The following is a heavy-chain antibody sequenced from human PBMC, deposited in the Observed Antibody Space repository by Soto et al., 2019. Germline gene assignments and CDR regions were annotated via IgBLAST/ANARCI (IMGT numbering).Heavy chain of an antibody. Sequence: WASVKVSCKVSGYTLTELSMHWVRQAPGKGLEWMGGFDPEDGETIYAQKFQGRVTMTEDTSTDTAYMELSSLRSEDTAVYYCATVGSYYESGGFDYWGQGTLVTVSS. CDR3: ATVGSYYESGGFDY. CDR2: FDPEDGET. V-gene: IGHV1-24*01. D-gene: IGHD1-26*01. CDR1: GYTLTELS. J-gene: IGHJ4*02.